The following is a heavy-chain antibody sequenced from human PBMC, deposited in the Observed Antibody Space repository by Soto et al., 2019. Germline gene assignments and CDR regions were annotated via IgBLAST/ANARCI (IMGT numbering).Heavy chain of an antibody. CDR2: INHSGST. D-gene: IGHD6-13*01. V-gene: IGHV4-34*01. J-gene: IGHJ4*02. CDR3: ARVGRDAIAAAGTIHY. Sequence: SETLSLTCAVYGGSFSGYYWSWIRQPPGKGLEWIGEINHSGSTNYNPSLKSRVTISVDTSKNQFSLKLSSVTAADTAVYYCARVGRDAIAAAGTIHYWGQGTLVTVS. CDR1: GGSFSGYY.